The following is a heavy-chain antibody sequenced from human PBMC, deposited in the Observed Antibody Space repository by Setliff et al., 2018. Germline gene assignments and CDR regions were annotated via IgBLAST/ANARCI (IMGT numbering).Heavy chain of an antibody. Sequence: GGSLRLSCAVSGFIFSPYTTTWVRQAPGKGLEWVAAISIHEDKTYYADSVEGRFTISRDNAKNSLYLQMNSLRAEDTALYYCARQSRTGAFDIWGQGTMVTVSS. V-gene: IGHV3-21*04. J-gene: IGHJ3*02. CDR2: ISIHEDKT. CDR1: GFIFSPYT. CDR3: ARQSRTGAFDI.